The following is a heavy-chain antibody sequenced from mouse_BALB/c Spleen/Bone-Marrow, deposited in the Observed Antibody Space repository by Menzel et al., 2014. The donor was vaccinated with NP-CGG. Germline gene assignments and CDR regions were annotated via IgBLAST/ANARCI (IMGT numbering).Heavy chain of an antibody. Sequence: VQRVESGPGLVAPSQSLSITCTVSGFSLTSYGVHWVRQPPGKGLEWLGVIWAGGSTNYNSALMSRLSISKDNSKSXVFLKMNSLQTDDTAMYYCARDYYGSLYAMDYWGKGTSVTVSS. V-gene: IGHV2-9*02. CDR1: GFSLTSYG. J-gene: IGHJ4*01. CDR3: ARDYYGSLYAMDY. CDR2: IWAGGST. D-gene: IGHD1-1*01.